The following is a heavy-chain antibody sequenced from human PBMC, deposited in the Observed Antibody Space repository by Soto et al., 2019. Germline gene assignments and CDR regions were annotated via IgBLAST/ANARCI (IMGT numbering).Heavy chain of an antibody. Sequence: QVQLQESGPGLVKPSETLSLTCTVSGGSISSYYWSWIRQPAGQGLEWIGRIYTSGSTNYNPSLKSRVTMSVDTSKNQFSLKLSCVTAADTAVYYCARDYSSSSEFWFDPWGQGTLVTVSS. CDR1: GGSISSYY. D-gene: IGHD6-6*01. J-gene: IGHJ5*02. CDR3: ARDYSSSSEFWFDP. CDR2: IYTSGST. V-gene: IGHV4-4*07.